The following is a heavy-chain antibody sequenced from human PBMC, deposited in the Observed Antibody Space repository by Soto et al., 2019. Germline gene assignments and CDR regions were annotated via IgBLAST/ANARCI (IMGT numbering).Heavy chain of an antibody. CDR3: TRATSLPRRDGYNQLPPFDY. CDR2: IRSKAYGGTT. Sequence: GGSLRLSCTASGFTFGDYAMSWFRQAPGKGLEWVGFIRSKAYGGTTEYAASVKGRFTISRDDSKSIAYLQMNSLKTEDTAVYYCTRATSLPRRDGYNQLPPFDYWGQGTPVTVSS. CDR1: GFTFGDYA. V-gene: IGHV3-49*03. D-gene: IGHD5-12*01. J-gene: IGHJ4*02.